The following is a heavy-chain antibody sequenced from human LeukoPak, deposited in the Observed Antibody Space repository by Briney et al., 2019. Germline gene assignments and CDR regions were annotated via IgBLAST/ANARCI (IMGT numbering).Heavy chain of an antibody. CDR2: ITSSGSNI. CDR3: ARGLEVDY. Sequence: GGSLRLPCAASGFIFSSYTMNWVRQTPGKGLEWVSSITSSGSNIYYADSVEGRITISRDNAKNSLFLQMNSLRVEDTAVYYCARGLEVDYWGQGTLVTVSS. V-gene: IGHV3-21*01. J-gene: IGHJ4*02. CDR1: GFIFSSYT. D-gene: IGHD3/OR15-3a*01.